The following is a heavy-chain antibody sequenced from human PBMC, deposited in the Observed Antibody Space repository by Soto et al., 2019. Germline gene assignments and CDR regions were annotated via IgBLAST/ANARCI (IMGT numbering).Heavy chain of an antibody. Sequence: QIHLVQSGPEVRKPGASVKLSCKTSGYTFITYGLTWVRQAPGEGLEWMGWINPSSGNTAFAEKIQDRITVTTDTSTDTAYMELEDLDSDDTAVYYCAKNAVSGDSARHLDYWGQGTLVAVST. CDR1: GYTFITYG. CDR2: INPSSGNT. D-gene: IGHD2-21*02. V-gene: IGHV1-18*01. J-gene: IGHJ4*02. CDR3: AKNAVSGDSARHLDY.